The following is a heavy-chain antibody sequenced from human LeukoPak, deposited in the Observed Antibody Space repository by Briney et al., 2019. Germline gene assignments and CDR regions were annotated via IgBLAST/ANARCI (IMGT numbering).Heavy chain of an antibody. CDR1: GGTFSSYA. CDR3: ARSLRGNYIDY. D-gene: IGHD1-26*01. Sequence: ASVKVSCKASGGTFSSYAISWVRQAPGQGLEWMGGIIPIFGTASYAQKFQGRVTITADESTSTAYMELSSLRSEDTAVYYCARSLRGNYIDYWGQGTLVTVSS. CDR2: IIPIFGTA. J-gene: IGHJ4*02. V-gene: IGHV1-69*13.